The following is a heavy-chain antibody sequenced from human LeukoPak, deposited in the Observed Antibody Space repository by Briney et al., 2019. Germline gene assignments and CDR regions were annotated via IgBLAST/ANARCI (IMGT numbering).Heavy chain of an antibody. V-gene: IGHV3-23*01. J-gene: IGHJ4*02. CDR1: GFTFDDYA. CDR3: TSFSSGSYSY. Sequence: PGGSLRLSCAASGFTFDDYAMHWVRQAPGKGLECVSGISESGDKTDYAGSVKGRFTVSRDNSKNTLYLQMNSLRAEDTAVYYCTSFSSGSYSYWGQGMPVTVSS. CDR2: ISESGDKT. D-gene: IGHD1-26*01.